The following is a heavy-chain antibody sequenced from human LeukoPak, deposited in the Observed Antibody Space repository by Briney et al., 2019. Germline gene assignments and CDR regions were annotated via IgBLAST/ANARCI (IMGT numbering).Heavy chain of an antibody. CDR1: GFTFSGSA. CDR3: TRDSGTYNWFDP. D-gene: IGHD1-26*01. V-gene: IGHV3-73*01. J-gene: IGHJ5*02. Sequence: GGSLRLSCAASGFTFSGSAIHWVRQSSGKGLEWVGQDDRKDKVYATATAYAASVKGRFTISRDDSINTAYLQMKSLKTEDTALYYCTRDSGTYNWFDPWGQGTLVTVSS. CDR2: DDRKDKVYATAT.